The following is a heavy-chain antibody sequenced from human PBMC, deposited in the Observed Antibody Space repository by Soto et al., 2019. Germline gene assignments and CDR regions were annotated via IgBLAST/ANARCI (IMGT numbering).Heavy chain of an antibody. CDR1: GGTFSSYT. V-gene: IGHV1-69*04. Sequence: SVKVSCKASGGTFSSYTISWVRQAPGQGLEWMGRIIPILGIANYAQKFQGRVTITADKSTSTAYMELSSLRSEDTAVYYCARDPRDYGSEGEFDYWGQGTLVTVSS. CDR2: IIPILGIA. CDR3: ARDPRDYGSEGEFDY. D-gene: IGHD4-17*01. J-gene: IGHJ4*02.